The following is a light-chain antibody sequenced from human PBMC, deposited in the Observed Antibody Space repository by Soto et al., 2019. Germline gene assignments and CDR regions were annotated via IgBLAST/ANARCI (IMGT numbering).Light chain of an antibody. CDR3: QQDNNWPPLT. Sequence: EIVLTQSPGTLSLSPGERATLSCRASQSVSVNSLAWYQQKGGQAPRLLIYAASTRATGVPDRFSGTGSGTDFALTISRLETDDSAVYYCQQDNNWPPLTFGGGTKVEIK. CDR2: AAS. J-gene: IGKJ4*01. V-gene: IGKV3-20*01. CDR1: QSVSVNS.